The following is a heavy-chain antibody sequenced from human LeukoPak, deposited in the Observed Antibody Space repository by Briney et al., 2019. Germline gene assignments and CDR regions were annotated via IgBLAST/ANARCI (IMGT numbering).Heavy chain of an antibody. Sequence: PRGSLRLSCAASGFTFSSYSMNWVRQAPGKGLEKISSISSSSSYRYYADSVKGRFTCSRDKAKSSLYLQMNSLRAENTAVYYCARDRARYYGMDVWGQGTTVTVSS. V-gene: IGHV3-21*01. CDR1: GFTFSSYS. J-gene: IGHJ6*02. CDR2: ISSSSSYR. CDR3: ARDRARYYGMDV.